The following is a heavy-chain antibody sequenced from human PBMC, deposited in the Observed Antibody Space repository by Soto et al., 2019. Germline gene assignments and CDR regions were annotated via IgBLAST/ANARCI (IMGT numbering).Heavy chain of an antibody. Sequence: GGSLRLSCAASGFTFSSYAMHWVRQAPGKGLEWVAVISYDGSNKYYADSVKGRFTISRDNSKNTLYLQMNSLRAEDMAVYYCARGGGHFDWLLSGVNDYWGQGTLVTVSS. CDR2: ISYDGSNK. V-gene: IGHV3-30-3*01. CDR3: ARGGGHFDWLLSGVNDY. J-gene: IGHJ4*02. D-gene: IGHD3-9*01. CDR1: GFTFSSYA.